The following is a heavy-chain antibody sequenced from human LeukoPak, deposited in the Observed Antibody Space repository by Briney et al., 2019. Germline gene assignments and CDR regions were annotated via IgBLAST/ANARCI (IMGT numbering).Heavy chain of an antibody. J-gene: IGHJ4*02. CDR2: IYTSGST. CDR1: GGSISSYY. D-gene: IGHD6-19*01. CDR3: ARANSSGWYRVDYFDY. V-gene: IGHV4-4*07. Sequence: SETLSLTCTVSGGSISSYYWSWIRQPAGKGLEWIGRIYTSGSTNYNPSLKSRVTMSVDTSKNQFSLKLSSVTAADTAVYYCARANSSGWYRVDYFDYWGQGTLVTVSS.